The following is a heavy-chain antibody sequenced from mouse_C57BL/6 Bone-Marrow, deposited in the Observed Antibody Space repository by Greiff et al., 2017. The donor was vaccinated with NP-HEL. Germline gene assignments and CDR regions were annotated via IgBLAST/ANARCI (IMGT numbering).Heavy chain of an antibody. D-gene: IGHD2-5*01. CDR1: GYTFTGYW. V-gene: IGHV1-9*01. J-gene: IGHJ2*01. CDR2: ILPGRGST. CDR3: ASRYSNYGY. Sequence: QVQLKESGAELMKPGASVKLSCKATGYTFTGYWIEWVKQRPGHGLEWIGEILPGRGSTNYNEKFKGKATLTAYTSSTTPYMQLSSLTTEDSAIYYCASRYSNYGYWGQGTTLTVSS.